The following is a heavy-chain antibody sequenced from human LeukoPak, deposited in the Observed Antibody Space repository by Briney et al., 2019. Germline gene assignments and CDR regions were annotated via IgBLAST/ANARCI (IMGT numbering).Heavy chain of an antibody. J-gene: IGHJ4*02. CDR3: ARTTTPGDFDY. V-gene: IGHV1-69*13. CDR2: IIPIFGTA. CDR1: GGTFSSYA. Sequence: VASVTVSCKASGGTFSSYAISWVRQAPGQGLEWMGGIIPIFGTANYAQKFQGRVTITADESTSTAYMELSSLRSEDTAVYYCARTTTPGDFDYWGQGTLVTVSS. D-gene: IGHD4-17*01.